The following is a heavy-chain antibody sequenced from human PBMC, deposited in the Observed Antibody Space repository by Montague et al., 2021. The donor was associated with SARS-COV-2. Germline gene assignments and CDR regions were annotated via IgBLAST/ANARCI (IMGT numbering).Heavy chain of an antibody. CDR2: IYYSGST. V-gene: IGHV4-59*01. D-gene: IGHD6-6*01. CDR3: ARGREYSSSAGFDY. J-gene: IGHJ4*02. CDR1: GGSISSYY. Sequence: SGTLSLTCTVSGGSISSYYWSWIRQPPGKGLEWIGYIYYSGSTNXNPSLKSRATISVDTSKNQFSLELSSVTAADTAVYYCARGREYSSSAGFDYWGQGTRVTVSS.